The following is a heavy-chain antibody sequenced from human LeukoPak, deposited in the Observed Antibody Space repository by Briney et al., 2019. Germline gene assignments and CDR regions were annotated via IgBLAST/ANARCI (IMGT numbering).Heavy chain of an antibody. J-gene: IGHJ4*02. CDR1: GFTFSSYG. D-gene: IGHD5-18*01. CDR2: IRYDGSNK. CDR3: ARDLSGVAGYTYGRGIDY. V-gene: IGHV3-30*02. Sequence: SGGSLRLSCAASGFTFSSYGMHWVRQAPGKGLEWVAFIRYDGSNKYYADADSVKGRFTISRDNAKTSLYLQMNSLRAEDTAVYYCARDLSGVAGYTYGRGIDYWGQGTLVTVSS.